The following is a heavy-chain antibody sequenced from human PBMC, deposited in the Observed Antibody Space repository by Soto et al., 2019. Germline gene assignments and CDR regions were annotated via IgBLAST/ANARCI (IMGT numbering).Heavy chain of an antibody. CDR3: VRAWYYYDSSGYSFDS. CDR2: ISFDGSNK. V-gene: IGHV3-30*03. Sequence: GGSLRLSCAGSGISFSGYGMHGVRQAPGKGLEWVAVISFDGSNKHYADSVKGRFTISRDNSKNTLYLQMNSLRAEDTAVYYCVRAWYYYDSSGYSFDSWGQGTLVTVSS. D-gene: IGHD3-22*01. J-gene: IGHJ4*02. CDR1: GISFSGYG.